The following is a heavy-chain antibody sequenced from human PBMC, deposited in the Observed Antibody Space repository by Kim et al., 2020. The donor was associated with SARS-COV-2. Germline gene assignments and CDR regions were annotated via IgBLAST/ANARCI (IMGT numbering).Heavy chain of an antibody. V-gene: IGHV1-58*01. Sequence: SVKVSCKASGFTFTSSAVQGVRQARGQGLEWIGWIVVGSGNTNYAQKFQERDTTTRDMSTRTAYMELSSLRSEDTAVYYCAADLGGVGAKGPYFYYGMDVWGQGAPVTVSS. CDR1: GFTFTSSA. CDR3: AADLGGVGAKGPYFYYGMDV. CDR2: IVVGSGNT. J-gene: IGHJ6*02. D-gene: IGHD1-26*01.